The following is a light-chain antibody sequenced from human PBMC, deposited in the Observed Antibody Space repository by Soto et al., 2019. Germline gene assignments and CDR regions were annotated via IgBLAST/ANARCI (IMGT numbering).Light chain of an antibody. V-gene: IGKV3-11*01. CDR3: QQRSNWPLT. Sequence: EIVLTQSPATLSLSTGDRATLSCRASQSVASYLAWYQQKPGQAPRLLIYYASNRATDIPAGFSGSGSGTDFTLTISSLEPEDFAVYYCQQRSNWPLTFGGGTKVDIK. CDR1: QSVASY. CDR2: YAS. J-gene: IGKJ4*01.